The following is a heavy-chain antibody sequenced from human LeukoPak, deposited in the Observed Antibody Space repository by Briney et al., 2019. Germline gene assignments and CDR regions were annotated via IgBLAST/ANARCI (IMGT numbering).Heavy chain of an antibody. CDR1: VGSIISSSYC. V-gene: IGHV4-39*01. CDR2: IYYSGST. J-gene: IGHJ4*02. CDR3: ARRAYSGSYPSYFDY. D-gene: IGHD1-26*01. Sequence: SETLSLTCTVSVGSIISSSYCWAWIRQPPGKGLEWIGSIYYSGSTYYNPSLRSRVTISVDTSKNQFSLKLSSVTASDTAVYYRARRAYSGSYPSYFDYWGQGTLVTVSS.